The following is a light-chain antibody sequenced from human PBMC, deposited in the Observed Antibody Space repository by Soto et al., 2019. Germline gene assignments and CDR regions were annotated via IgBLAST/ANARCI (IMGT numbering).Light chain of an antibody. CDR2: HAS. J-gene: IGKJ1*01. Sequence: DIQMTQSPSTLSASVGDRVTMICRASQSISSWLAWYQQKPGKAPKLLIYHASNLQSGVPSRFSGSGSGTEFTLTISSLQPDDFATYYCQQYNSYAFGQGTKADI. CDR1: QSISSW. CDR3: QQYNSYA. V-gene: IGKV1-5*02.